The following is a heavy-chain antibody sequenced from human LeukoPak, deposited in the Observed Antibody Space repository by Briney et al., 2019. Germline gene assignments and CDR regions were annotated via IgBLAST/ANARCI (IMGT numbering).Heavy chain of an antibody. CDR1: GGSINHHY. CDR2: IHYSGSP. CDR3: ARDTVRSGYDF. Sequence: KPSETLSLTCAVSGGSINHHYWTWIRQPPGKGLEWIGYIHYSGSPNYNPSLKSRVTMSLDTSKIQFSLKPSSVTAADTAVYYCARDTVRSGYDFWGQGTLVTVSS. J-gene: IGHJ4*02. V-gene: IGHV4-59*11. D-gene: IGHD3-22*01.